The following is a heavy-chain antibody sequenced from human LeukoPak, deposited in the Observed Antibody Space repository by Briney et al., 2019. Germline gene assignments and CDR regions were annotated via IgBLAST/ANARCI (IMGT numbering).Heavy chain of an antibody. J-gene: IGHJ3*02. CDR1: GFTVSSNY. Sequence: GGSLRLSCAASGFTVSSNYMSWVRQAPGKGLEWVSVIYSGGSTYYADSVKGRFTISRDNSKYTLFLQMNSLRAEDTAVYYRARDPNGDYIGAFDMWGPGTMVTVSS. D-gene: IGHD4-17*01. V-gene: IGHV3-53*01. CDR2: IYSGGST. CDR3: ARDPNGDYIGAFDM.